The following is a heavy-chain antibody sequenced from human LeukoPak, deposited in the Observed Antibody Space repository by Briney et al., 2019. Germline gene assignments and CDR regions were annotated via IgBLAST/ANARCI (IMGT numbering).Heavy chain of an antibody. CDR1: GXTFSSYG. D-gene: IGHD1-26*01. Sequence: PGRSLRLSWAASGXTFSSYGMHWVRQAPGKGLEWVGVISYDGSNKYYADSVKGRFTISRDNSKNTLYLQMNSLRAEDTAVYYCAKDPDRAKSIVGATNDYWGQGTLVTVSS. CDR3: AKDPDRAKSIVGATNDY. CDR2: ISYDGSNK. V-gene: IGHV3-30*18. J-gene: IGHJ4*02.